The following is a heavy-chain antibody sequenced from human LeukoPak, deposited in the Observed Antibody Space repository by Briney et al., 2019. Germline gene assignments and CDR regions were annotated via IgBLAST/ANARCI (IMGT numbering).Heavy chain of an antibody. J-gene: IGHJ4*02. CDR1: GHDFPTYW. CDR3: ARQNDYMSGAFDY. CDR2: IYPGDSDT. V-gene: IGHV5-51*01. D-gene: IGHD4/OR15-4a*01. Sequence: GESLKISCKGSGHDFPTYWIGWVRQMPGKGLKWMGIIYPGDSDTRYSPSFQGQVTISADKSISTAYLQWSSLKASDTAIYYCARQNDYMSGAFDYWGQGTLVTVSS.